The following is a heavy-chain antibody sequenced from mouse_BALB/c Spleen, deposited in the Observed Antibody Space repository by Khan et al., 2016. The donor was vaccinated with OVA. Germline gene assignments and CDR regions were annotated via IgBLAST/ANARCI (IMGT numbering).Heavy chain of an antibody. CDR2: ISYSGST. CDR1: GYSITSGYG. Sequence: QLEESGPGLVKPSQSLSLTCTVTGYSITSGYGWNWIRQFPGNKLEWMGYISYSGSTNYKPSLKSRISITRDTSKNQFFLQLNSVTTEDTATXYCARTARIKYWGQGTTLTVSS. J-gene: IGHJ2*01. V-gene: IGHV3-2*02. D-gene: IGHD1-2*01. CDR3: ARTARIKY.